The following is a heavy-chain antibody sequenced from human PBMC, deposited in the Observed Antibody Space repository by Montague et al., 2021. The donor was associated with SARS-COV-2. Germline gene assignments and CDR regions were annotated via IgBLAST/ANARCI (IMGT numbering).Heavy chain of an antibody. D-gene: IGHD6-13*01. CDR2: IYYSGST. CDR3: ARVGRQQLVRLSGMDV. V-gene: IGHV4-39*07. CDR1: GGSISSRSYY. J-gene: IGHJ6*02. Sequence: SEILSLTCTVSGGSISSRSYYWGWIRQPPGKGLEWIGSIYYSGSTYYXXXVKRRVTISVDTSKNQFSLKLSSVTAADTAVYYCARVGRQQLVRLSGMDVWGQGITVTVSS.